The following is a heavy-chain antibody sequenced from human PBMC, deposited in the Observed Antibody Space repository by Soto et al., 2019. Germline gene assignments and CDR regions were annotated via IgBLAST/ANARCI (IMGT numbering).Heavy chain of an antibody. V-gene: IGHV3-13*01. CDR2: IGTAGDT. CDR1: GFTFSSYD. Sequence: EVQLVESGGGLVQPGGSLRLSCAASGFTFSSYDMHWVRQATGKGLEWVSAIGTAGDTYYPGSVKGRFTISRENAKNSLYLQMNSLRAGDTAVYYCARGVYHSSSRILDYWGQGPLVTVSS. J-gene: IGHJ4*02. D-gene: IGHD6-19*01. CDR3: ARGVYHSSSRILDY.